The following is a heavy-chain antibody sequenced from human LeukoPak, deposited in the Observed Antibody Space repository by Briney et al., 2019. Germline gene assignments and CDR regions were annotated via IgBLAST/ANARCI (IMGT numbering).Heavy chain of an antibody. D-gene: IGHD1-26*01. V-gene: IGHV3-30*02. CDR2: IRYDGNNK. CDR3: ARDLERNSESGLDP. CDR1: GFTFSSYG. Sequence: GGSLRLSCAASGFTFSSYGMHWVRQAPGKGLEWVAFIRYDGNNKYYADSVKGRFTISRDNSKNTLYLQVNSLRAEDTAVYYCARDLERNSESGLDPWGQGTLVTVSS. J-gene: IGHJ5*02.